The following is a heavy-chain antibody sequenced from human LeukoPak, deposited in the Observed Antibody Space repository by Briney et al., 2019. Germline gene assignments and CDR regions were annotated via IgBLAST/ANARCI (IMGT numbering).Heavy chain of an antibody. V-gene: IGHV1-2*04. CDR3: ARVAGDYDILTGYYKGAFDI. CDR1: GYTFTGYY. D-gene: IGHD3-9*01. CDR2: INPNSGGT. J-gene: IGHJ3*02. Sequence: ASVKVSCTASGYTFTGYYMHWVRQAPGQGLEWMGWINPNSGGTNYAQKFQGWVTMTRDTSISTAYMELSRLRSDDTAVYYCARVAGDYDILTGYYKGAFDIWGQGTMVTVSS.